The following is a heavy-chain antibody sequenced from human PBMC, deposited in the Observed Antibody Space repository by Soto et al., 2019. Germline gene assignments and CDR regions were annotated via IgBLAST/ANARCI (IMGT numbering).Heavy chain of an antibody. CDR1: GFTFSSYS. CDR2: ISSSSSTI. CDR3: ARVLGPSKFLRFSAEYYMDV. J-gene: IGHJ6*03. Sequence: GGSLRLSCAASGFTFSSYSMNWVRQAPGKGLEWVSYISSSSSTIYYADSVKGRFTISRDNAKNSLYLQMNSLRAEDTAVYYCARVLGPSKFLRFSAEYYMDVWGKGTTVTVSS. V-gene: IGHV3-48*01. D-gene: IGHD3-3*01.